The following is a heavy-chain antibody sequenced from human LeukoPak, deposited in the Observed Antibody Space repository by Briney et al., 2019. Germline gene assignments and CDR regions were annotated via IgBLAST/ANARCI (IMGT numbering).Heavy chain of an antibody. V-gene: IGHV3-20*04. D-gene: IGHD6-19*01. CDR1: GFTFDDYG. CDR3: AREVEYSSGWYWRLSSSTLVYMDV. CDR2: INWNGGST. J-gene: IGHJ6*03. Sequence: GGSLRLSCAASGFTFDDYGMSWVRQAPGKGLEWVSGINWNGGSTGYADSVMGRFTIPRDNAKNSLYLQMNSLRAEDTALYYCAREVEYSSGWYWRLSSSTLVYMDVWGKGTTVTVSS.